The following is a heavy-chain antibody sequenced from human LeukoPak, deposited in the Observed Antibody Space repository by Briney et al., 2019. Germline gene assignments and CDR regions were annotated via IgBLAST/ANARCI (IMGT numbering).Heavy chain of an antibody. V-gene: IGHV1-8*03. J-gene: IGHJ6*03. CDR3: ARAITIFGVVIMGPYMDV. D-gene: IGHD3-3*01. CDR2: MNPNSGNT. CDR1: GYTFTSYD. Sequence: ASVKVSRKASGYTFTSYDINWVRQATGQGLEWMGWMNPNSGNTGYAQKFQGRVTITRNTSISTAYMELSSLRSEDTAVYYCARAITIFGVVIMGPYMDVWGKGTTVTVSS.